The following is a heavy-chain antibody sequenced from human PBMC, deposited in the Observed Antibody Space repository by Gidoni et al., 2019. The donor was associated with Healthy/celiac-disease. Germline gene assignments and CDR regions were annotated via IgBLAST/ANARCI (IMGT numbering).Heavy chain of an antibody. Sequence: EVQLVEAGGGLVQPGGSLRLSCADSGFTFSSYWMSWVRQAPGKGLEWVANIKQDGSEKYYVDSVKGRFTISRDNAKNSLYLQMNSLRAEDTAVYYCASTDYYDSSGYYSWGQGTLVTVSS. CDR3: ASTDYYDSSGYYS. J-gene: IGHJ4*02. CDR1: GFTFSSYW. D-gene: IGHD3-22*01. V-gene: IGHV3-7*01. CDR2: IKQDGSEK.